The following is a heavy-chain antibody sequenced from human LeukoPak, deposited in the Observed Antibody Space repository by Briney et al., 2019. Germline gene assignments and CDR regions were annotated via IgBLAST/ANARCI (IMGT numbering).Heavy chain of an antibody. J-gene: IGHJ4*02. CDR2: INHSGST. CDR1: GGSFSGYY. CDR3: ARDGRYYYDSSGYWSHSFDY. D-gene: IGHD3-22*01. Sequence: ASETLSLTCAVYGGSFSGYYWSWIRQPPGKGLEWIGEINHSGSTNYNPSLESRVTISVDTSKNQFSLKLSSVTAADTAVYYCARDGRYYYDSSGYWSHSFDYWGQGTLVTVSS. V-gene: IGHV4-34*01.